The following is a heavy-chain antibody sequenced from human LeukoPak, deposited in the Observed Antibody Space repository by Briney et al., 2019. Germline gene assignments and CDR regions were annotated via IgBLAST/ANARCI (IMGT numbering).Heavy chain of an antibody. J-gene: IGHJ6*04. D-gene: IGHD1-26*01. Sequence: SGTLSLTCAVYGGSFSGYYWSWIRQPPGKGLEWIGEINHSGSTNYNPSLKSRVTISVDTSKNQFSLKLSSVTAADTAVYYCARGGARTYYYYYGMDVWGKGTTVTVSS. CDR1: GGSFSGYY. CDR3: ARGGARTYYYYYGMDV. V-gene: IGHV4-34*01. CDR2: INHSGST.